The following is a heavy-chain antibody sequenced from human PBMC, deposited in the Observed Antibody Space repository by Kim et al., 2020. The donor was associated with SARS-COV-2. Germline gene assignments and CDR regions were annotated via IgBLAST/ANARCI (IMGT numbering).Heavy chain of an antibody. CDR2: ISWNSGSI. J-gene: IGHJ2*01. CDR1: GFTFGDYA. V-gene: IGHV3-9*01. D-gene: IGHD3-22*01. CDR3: AKDPRYYYDSSRLWYFDL. Sequence: GGSLRLSCAASGFTFGDYAMHWVRQAPGKGLEWVSGISWNSGSIGYADSVKGRFTISRDNAKNSLYLQMNSLRAEDTALYYCAKDPRYYYDSSRLWYFDLWGRGTLVTVSS.